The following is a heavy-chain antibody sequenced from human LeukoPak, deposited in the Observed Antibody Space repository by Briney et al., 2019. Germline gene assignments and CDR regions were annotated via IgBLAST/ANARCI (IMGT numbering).Heavy chain of an antibody. V-gene: IGHV4-34*01. CDR3: ARVLGYCSGGSCYGRSDP. CDR1: GGSIGSYY. CDR2: INHSGST. J-gene: IGHJ5*02. Sequence: SEALSLTCTISGGSIGSYYWTWIRQPPGKGLEWIGEINHSGSTNYNPSLKSQVTISVDTSKNQFSLKLSSVTAADTAVYYCARVLGYCSGGSCYGRSDPWGQGTLVTVSS. D-gene: IGHD2-15*01.